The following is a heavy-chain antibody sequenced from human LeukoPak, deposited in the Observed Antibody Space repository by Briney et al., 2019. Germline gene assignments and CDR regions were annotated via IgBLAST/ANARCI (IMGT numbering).Heavy chain of an antibody. CDR1: GYTFTGYY. CDR2: INPNSGGT. J-gene: IGHJ4*02. V-gene: IGHV1-2*02. CDR3: ARGVTKVTLGYLDS. Sequence: ASVKVSCKASGYTFTGYYMHWVRQAPGQGLEWMGWINPNSGGTNYAQKFQGRVTLTRDTSISTAYMELNSLRSDDTAVYYCARGVTKVTLGYLDSWSQGTLVTVSS. D-gene: IGHD2-21*02.